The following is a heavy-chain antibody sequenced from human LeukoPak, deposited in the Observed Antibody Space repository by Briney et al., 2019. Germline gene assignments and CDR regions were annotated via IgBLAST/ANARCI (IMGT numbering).Heavy chain of an antibody. J-gene: IGHJ4*02. V-gene: IGHV1-69*13. CDR1: GGTFSSYA. Sequence: SVKVSCKASGGTFSSYAISWVRQAPGQGLEWMGGIIPIFGTANYAQKFQGRVTITADESTSTAYMELSSLRSEDTAVYYCASPLRGVGATDYFDYWVQGTLVTVSS. D-gene: IGHD1-26*01. CDR2: IIPIFGTA. CDR3: ASPLRGVGATDYFDY.